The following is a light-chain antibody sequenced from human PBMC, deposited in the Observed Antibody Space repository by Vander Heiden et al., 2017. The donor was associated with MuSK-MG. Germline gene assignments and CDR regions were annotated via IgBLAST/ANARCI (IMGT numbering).Light chain of an antibody. CDR3: AAGDVMRNGQV. J-gene: IGLJ2*01. CDR1: SSKIGNND. CDR2: YDA. Sequence: QSVLTQPPSVSDAPRQRVTIAWSGSSSKIGNNDVNCDKQLPGKAPKLLIYYDAMRHSGVADRCSGSKYVTSASMSSSGLHAEEEADYYCAAGDVMRNGQVFGGGTKLTVL. V-gene: IGLV1-36*01.